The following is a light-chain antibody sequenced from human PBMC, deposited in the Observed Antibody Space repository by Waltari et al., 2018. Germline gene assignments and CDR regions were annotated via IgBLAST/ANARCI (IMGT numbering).Light chain of an antibody. CDR1: QGINSA. J-gene: IGKJ5*01. CDR3: QQFKI. V-gene: IGKV1-13*02. CDR2: DAS. Sequence: AIQLTQSPSSLSASVGDRVTIACRGSQGINSALAWYQLKPGKAPKLLIYDASSLESGVPSRFSGSGSGTDFTLTISSLQPEDFATYYCQQFKIFGQGTRLEI.